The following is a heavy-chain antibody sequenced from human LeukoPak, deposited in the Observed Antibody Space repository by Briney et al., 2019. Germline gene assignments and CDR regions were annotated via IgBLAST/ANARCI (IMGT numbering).Heavy chain of an antibody. CDR1: GFTVSGTY. CDR3: ARFDPISYYMDV. D-gene: IGHD3-3*01. Sequence: GGSLRLSCAASGFTVSGTYMSWVRQAPGKGLEWVSVIYSAGDTFSADSVKGRFTISRDNSKNTLYLQMNSLRAEDTAVYYCARFDPISYYMDVWGKGTTVTVSS. J-gene: IGHJ6*03. CDR2: IYSAGDT. V-gene: IGHV3-53*05.